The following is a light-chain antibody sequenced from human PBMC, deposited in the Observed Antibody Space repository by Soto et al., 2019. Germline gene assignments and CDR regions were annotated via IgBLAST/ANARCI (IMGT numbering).Light chain of an antibody. Sequence: EIVLTQSPATLSLSPGERATLSCRASQSVSSSLAWYQQKPGQAPRLLIYDASNRAHGIPPRFGGGGSGTAFTLAISSLEPEDFAVYYCQQRSNWPPITFGPGTTVDIK. J-gene: IGKJ3*01. V-gene: IGKV3-11*01. CDR2: DAS. CDR1: QSVSSS. CDR3: QQRSNWPPIT.